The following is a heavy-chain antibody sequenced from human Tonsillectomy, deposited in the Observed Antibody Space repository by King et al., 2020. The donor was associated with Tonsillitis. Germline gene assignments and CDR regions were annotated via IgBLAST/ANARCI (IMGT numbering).Heavy chain of an antibody. CDR2: IKQDGSEE. Sequence: VQLVESGGGLVQPGGSLRLSCAASGFSFSYYWMSWVRQVPGKGLEWVANIKQDGSEEYYVDSVKGRFTISRDNAKNSLYLQMNSLRAGDTAVYFCARDRGEYCSFTSCFPYCFDFWGQGTLVTVSS. CDR3: ARDRGEYCSFTSCFPYCFDF. CDR1: GFSFSYYW. V-gene: IGHV3-7*03. J-gene: IGHJ4*02. D-gene: IGHD2-2*01.